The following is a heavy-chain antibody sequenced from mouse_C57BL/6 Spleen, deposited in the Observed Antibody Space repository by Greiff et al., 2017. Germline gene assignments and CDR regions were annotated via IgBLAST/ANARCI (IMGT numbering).Heavy chain of an antibody. D-gene: IGHD1-1*01. CDR1: GFTFSDYG. Sequence: EVKLVESGGGLVKPGGSLKLSCAASGFTFSDYGMHWVRQAPEKGLEWVAYISSGSSTIYYADTVKGRFTISRDNAKNTLFLQMTSLRSEDTAMYYCARVAPAMDYWGQGTSVTVSS. V-gene: IGHV5-17*01. CDR2: ISSGSSTI. J-gene: IGHJ4*01. CDR3: ARVAPAMDY.